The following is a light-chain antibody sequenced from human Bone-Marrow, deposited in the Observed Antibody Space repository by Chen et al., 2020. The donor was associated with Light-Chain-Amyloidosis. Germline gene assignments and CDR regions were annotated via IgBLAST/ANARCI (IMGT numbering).Light chain of an antibody. Sequence: SFELTQPPSVSVSPGQPARLTCSGDALAKQYAYWFQQRPGQAPILLIYQDSERPSGIPERFSGSSSGTTVTLTITGVQAEDEADYFCQSADISNVVFGGGTKLTVL. V-gene: IGLV3-25*03. CDR1: ALAKQY. CDR3: QSADISNVV. CDR2: QDS. J-gene: IGLJ2*01.